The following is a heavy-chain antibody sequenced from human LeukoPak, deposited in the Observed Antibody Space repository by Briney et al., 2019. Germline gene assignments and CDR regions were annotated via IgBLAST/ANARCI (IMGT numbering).Heavy chain of an antibody. J-gene: IGHJ4*02. V-gene: IGHV3-30*03. CDR3: ASSYSSDWYSRWIDY. Sequence: GGSLRLSCAASGFTFSSYGMHWVRQAPGKGPEWVAVISYDGSNKYYADSVKGRFTISRDNAKKSLDLQMNSLRAEDTAVYYCASSYSSDWYSRWIDYWGQGTLVTVSS. CDR1: GFTFSSYG. CDR2: ISYDGSNK. D-gene: IGHD6-19*01.